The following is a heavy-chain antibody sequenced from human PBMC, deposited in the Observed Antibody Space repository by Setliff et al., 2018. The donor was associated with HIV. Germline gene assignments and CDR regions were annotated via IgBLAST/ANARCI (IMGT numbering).Heavy chain of an antibody. CDR3: AREIKIPPQGALDY. CDR2: ITYSGST. CDR1: GGSISRVGYY. V-gene: IGHV4-31*03. D-gene: IGHD2-2*01. J-gene: IGHJ4*02. Sequence: SETLSLTCSVSGGSISRVGYYWSWIRQHPGKGLEWIGYITYSGSTYYNPSLMSRVSISPDTSKNQFSLKLTSVTAADTAVYYCAREIKIPPQGALDYWGQGMLVTVSS.